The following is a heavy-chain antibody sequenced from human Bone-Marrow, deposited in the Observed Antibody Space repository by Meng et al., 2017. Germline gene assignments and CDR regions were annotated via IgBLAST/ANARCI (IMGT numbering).Heavy chain of an antibody. Sequence: QGQLQESGPGLGDRSGTLSLTCVVSGGSISSIDWWSWVRQPPGKGLEWIGEIYHGGDTNYNPSLKSRVTIAIDKSKNQFSLKLSSVTAADTAVYYCASWIYSCGWQWGQGALVTVSS. J-gene: IGHJ4*02. CDR3: ASWIYSCGWQ. V-gene: IGHV4/OR15-8*02. CDR1: GGSISSIDW. D-gene: IGHD6-19*01. CDR2: IYHGGDT.